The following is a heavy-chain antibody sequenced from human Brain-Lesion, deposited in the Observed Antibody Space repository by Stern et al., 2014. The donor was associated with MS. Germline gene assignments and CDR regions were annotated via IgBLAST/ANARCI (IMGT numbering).Heavy chain of an antibody. V-gene: IGHV6-1*01. CDR1: GDTVSSNSAD. Sequence: VQLVESGPGLMKPSQTLALTCAISGDTVSSNSADWNRIPQSQSRGLECLGRTYYRSKWDYQDAESVKSGITINADTSTNQFSLQLNSVTPEDTAVYLCAKGYNWFDSWGQGTVVTVS. J-gene: IGHJ5*01. CDR3: AKGYNWFDS. CDR2: TYYRSKWDY.